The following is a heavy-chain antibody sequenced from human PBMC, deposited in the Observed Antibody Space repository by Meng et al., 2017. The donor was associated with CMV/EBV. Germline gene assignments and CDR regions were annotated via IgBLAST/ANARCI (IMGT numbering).Heavy chain of an antibody. V-gene: IGHV4-34*01. Sequence: QVQLQQWGAGLLKPSETLSLTCAVYGGSFSGYYWSWIRQPPGKGLEWIGEINHSGSTNYNPSLKNRVTISVDTSKNQFSLKLSSVTAADTAVYYCARGLMVRGSRVNWFDPWGQGTLVTVSS. CDR3: ARGLMVRGSRVNWFDP. J-gene: IGHJ5*02. D-gene: IGHD3-10*01. CDR1: GGSFSGYY. CDR2: INHSGST.